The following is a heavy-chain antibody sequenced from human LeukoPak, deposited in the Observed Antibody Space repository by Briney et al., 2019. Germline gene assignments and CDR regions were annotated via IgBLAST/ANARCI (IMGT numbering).Heavy chain of an antibody. CDR2: INSDGSST. CDR3: AKDSDELIAAAYNWFDP. D-gene: IGHD6-13*01. CDR1: GFTFSSYW. V-gene: IGHV3-74*01. Sequence: PGGSLRLSCAASGFTFSSYWMHWVRQAPGKGLVWVSRINSDGSSTYYADSVKGRFTISRDNFKNTLYLQMNSLRAEDTAVYYCAKDSDELIAAAYNWFDPWGQGTLVTVSS. J-gene: IGHJ5*02.